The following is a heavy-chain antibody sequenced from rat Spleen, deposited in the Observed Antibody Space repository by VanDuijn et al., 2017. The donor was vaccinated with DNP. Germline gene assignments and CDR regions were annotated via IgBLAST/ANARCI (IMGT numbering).Heavy chain of an antibody. D-gene: IGHD1-4*01. V-gene: IGHV5-7*01. CDR1: RFTFSDYN. CDR2: ISYDGGGT. CDR3: TRGGLPFDY. Sequence: EVQLVESGGGLVQPGRSLKLSCAASRFTFSDYNMAWVRQAPKKGLEWVATISYDGGGTFYRDSVKGRFTISRDNAKSTLYLQMDSLRSEDTATYYCTRGGLPFDYWGQGVMVTVSS. J-gene: IGHJ2*01.